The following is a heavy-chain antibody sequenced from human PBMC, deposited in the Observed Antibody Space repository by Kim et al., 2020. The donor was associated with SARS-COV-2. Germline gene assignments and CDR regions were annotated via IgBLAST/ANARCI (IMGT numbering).Heavy chain of an antibody. CDR2: ISYDGSNK. V-gene: IGHV3-30-3*01. CDR3: ARDNRRFSSLTLIDY. D-gene: IGHD3-3*01. J-gene: IGHJ4*02. Sequence: GGSLRLSCAASGFTFSSYAMHWVRQAPGKGLEWVAVISYDGSNKYYADSVKGRFTISRDNSKNTLYLQMNSLRAEDTAVYYCARDNRRFSSLTLIDYWGQGTLVTVSS. CDR1: GFTFSSYA.